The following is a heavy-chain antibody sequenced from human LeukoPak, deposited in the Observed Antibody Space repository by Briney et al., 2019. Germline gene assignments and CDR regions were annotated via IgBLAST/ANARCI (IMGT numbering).Heavy chain of an antibody. D-gene: IGHD3-3*01. Sequence: PGGSLRLSCEASGLSLSNYPMHWVRQAPGKGLEWITLITYDGAFDGGKTYYADSVKGRFTVSRDKSKNTLFLQMNSLRAEDTAVFYCAKDLYLRDFWSGYFDYWGQGIPVTVSS. CDR1: GLSLSNYP. V-gene: IGHV3-30*07. J-gene: IGHJ4*02. CDR3: AKDLYLRDFWSGYFDY. CDR2: ITYDGAFDGGKT.